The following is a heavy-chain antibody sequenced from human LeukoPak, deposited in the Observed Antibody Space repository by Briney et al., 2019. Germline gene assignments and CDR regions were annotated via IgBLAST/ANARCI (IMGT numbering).Heavy chain of an antibody. CDR3: ARDPGYSSSWYNWFDP. D-gene: IGHD6-13*01. V-gene: IGHV1-69*05. J-gene: IGHJ5*02. CDR2: IIPIFGTA. CDR1: GGTFSSYT. Sequence: ASVKVSCKASGGTFSSYTISWVRQAPGQGLEWMGRIIPIFGTANYAQKFQGRVTITTDESTSTAYMELSSLRSEDTAVYYCARDPGYSSSWYNWFDPWGQGTLVTVSS.